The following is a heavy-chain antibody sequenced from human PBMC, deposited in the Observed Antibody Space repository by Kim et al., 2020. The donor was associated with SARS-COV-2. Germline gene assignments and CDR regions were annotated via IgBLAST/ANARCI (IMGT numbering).Heavy chain of an antibody. CDR3: VRDRMGGAFDI. V-gene: IGHV3-48*02. D-gene: IGHD3-16*01. Sequence: GGSLGLSCATSGFTFSAYDMNWVRRAPGKGLEWLSFITKSSTTIYYANSVKGRFTISRDNAKNSLYLQMNSLRDEDTALYYCVRDRMGGAFDIWGQGTMVTVSS. CDR2: ITKSSTTI. CDR1: GFTFSAYD. J-gene: IGHJ3*02.